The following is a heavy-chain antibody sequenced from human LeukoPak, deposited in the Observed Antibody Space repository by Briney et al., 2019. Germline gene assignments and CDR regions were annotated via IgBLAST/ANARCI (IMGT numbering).Heavy chain of an antibody. D-gene: IGHD5-24*01. CDR2: ISGSSGST. CDR1: GFTFSNYA. Sequence: GGSLRLSCAASGFTFSNYAMSWVRQAPGKGLEWVSGISGSSGSTSYADSVKGRFTISRDNSNNTLYLQMIGLRAEDTAVFYCAKLTTWLQQHSFDYWGQGTPVTVSS. V-gene: IGHV3-23*01. J-gene: IGHJ4*02. CDR3: AKLTTWLQQHSFDY.